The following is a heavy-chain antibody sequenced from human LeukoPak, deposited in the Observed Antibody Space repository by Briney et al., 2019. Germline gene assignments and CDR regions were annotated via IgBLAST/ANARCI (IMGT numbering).Heavy chain of an antibody. V-gene: IGHV3-23*01. D-gene: IGHD1-26*01. CDR1: GLTFSSCA. J-gene: IGHJ4*02. CDR2: IIDSGNSI. CDR3: AEDPIFSGSYGVFDY. Sequence: GGSLRLSCAASGLTFSSCAMSWVRQAPGKGLEWVSTIIDSGNSIYYADSAEGRITISRDNSKNTLYLQMNSLRAGDTAVYYCAEDPIFSGSYGVFDYWGLGTLVTVSS.